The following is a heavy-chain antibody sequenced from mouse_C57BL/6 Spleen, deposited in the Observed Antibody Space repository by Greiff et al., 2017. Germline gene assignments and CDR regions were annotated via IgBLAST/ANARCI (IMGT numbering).Heavy chain of an antibody. V-gene: IGHV1-52*01. Sequence: QVQLQQPVAELVRPGSSVKLSCKASGYTFTSYWMHWVKQRPIQGLEWIGNIDPSDSETHYNQKFKDKATLTVDKSSSTAYMQLSSLTSEDSAVYYCARAGNAMDDWGQGTSVTVSS. CDR3: ARAGNAMDD. J-gene: IGHJ4*01. CDR2: IDPSDSET. CDR1: GYTFTSYW.